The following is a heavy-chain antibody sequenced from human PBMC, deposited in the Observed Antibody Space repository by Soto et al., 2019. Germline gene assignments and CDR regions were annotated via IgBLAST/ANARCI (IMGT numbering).Heavy chain of an antibody. CDR3: ARDLIGSGWLDY. D-gene: IGHD6-19*01. J-gene: IGHJ4*02. CDR2: ISSSSSYT. V-gene: IGHV3-11*05. Sequence: PGGSLRLSCAASGFTFSDYYMSWIRQAPGKGLEWVSYISSSSSYTNYADSVKGRFTISRDNAKNSLYLQMNSLRAEDTAVYYCARDLIGSGWLDYWGQGTLVTVSS. CDR1: GFTFSDYY.